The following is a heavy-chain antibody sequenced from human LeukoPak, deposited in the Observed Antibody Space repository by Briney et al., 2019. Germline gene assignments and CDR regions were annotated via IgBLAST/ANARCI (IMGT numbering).Heavy chain of an antibody. V-gene: IGHV4-39*01. Sequence: SETLSLTCTVSGDSISSSTYYWAWVRQPPGKGLEWIGSVYHSGRTYYDPSLKSRVTISVDTSKNQFSLRQSSVTAADTAVYYCVRHVTGSSHDDWGQGTLVTVSS. D-gene: IGHD1-26*01. CDR3: VRHVTGSSHDD. CDR2: VYHSGRT. J-gene: IGHJ4*02. CDR1: GDSISSSTYY.